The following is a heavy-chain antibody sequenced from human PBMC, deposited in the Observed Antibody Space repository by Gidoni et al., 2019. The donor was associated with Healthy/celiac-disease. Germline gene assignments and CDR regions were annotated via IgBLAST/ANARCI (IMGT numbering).Heavy chain of an antibody. J-gene: IGHJ4*02. CDR2: ISSRGSTI. D-gene: IGHD6-19*01. CDR3: ARDLHSSGWYAY. CDR1: GFPFSDYY. Sequence: QVQLVECGGGLVKPGGSLRLSCAASGFPFSDYYMSWIRQAPGKGLGWVSYISSRGSTIYYADSVKGRFTISRDNAKNSLYLQMNSLRAEDTAVYYCARDLHSSGWYAYWGQGTLVTVSS. V-gene: IGHV3-11*01.